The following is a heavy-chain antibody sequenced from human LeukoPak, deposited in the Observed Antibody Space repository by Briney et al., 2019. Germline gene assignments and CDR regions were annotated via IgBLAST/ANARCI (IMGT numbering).Heavy chain of an antibody. CDR1: GYSFTSYD. D-gene: IGHD2-15*01. J-gene: IGHJ4*02. Sequence: GASVKVSCKASGYSFTSYDIYWVRQATGQGLEWMGWMNPNSGNRGYALKLQGRVTMTMNTSITTAYMELSGLRSDDTAVYYCARCSVGGRKRNDFWGQGTLVTVSS. CDR2: MNPNSGNR. V-gene: IGHV1-8*01. CDR3: ARCSVGGRKRNDF.